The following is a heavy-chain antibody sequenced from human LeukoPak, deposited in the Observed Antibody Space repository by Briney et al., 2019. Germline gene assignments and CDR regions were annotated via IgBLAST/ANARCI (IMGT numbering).Heavy chain of an antibody. Sequence: GGSLRLSCAASGFTFSSYSMDWVRQAPGKGLEWVSSISSSSSYIYYADSVKGRFTISRDNSKNTLYLQMNSLRAEDTAVYYCARGGPAAGRFDYWGQGTLVTVSS. CDR1: GFTFSSYS. CDR3: ARGGPAAGRFDY. J-gene: IGHJ4*02. CDR2: ISSSSSYI. V-gene: IGHV3-21*01. D-gene: IGHD6-13*01.